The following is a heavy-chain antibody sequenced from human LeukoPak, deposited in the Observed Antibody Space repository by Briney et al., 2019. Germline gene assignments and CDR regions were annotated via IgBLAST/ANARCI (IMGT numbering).Heavy chain of an antibody. D-gene: IGHD5-12*01. CDR1: GFTFSSYA. Sequence: GGSLRLSCAASGFTFSSYAMSWVRQAPGKGLEWVSALSDSGGSTYYADSVKGRFTISRDNSKNTLYLQMNSLRAEDTAVYYCARSAGGYEDYYYYYGMDVWGQGTTVTVSS. J-gene: IGHJ6*02. V-gene: IGHV3-23*01. CDR3: ARSAGGYEDYYYYYGMDV. CDR2: LSDSGGST.